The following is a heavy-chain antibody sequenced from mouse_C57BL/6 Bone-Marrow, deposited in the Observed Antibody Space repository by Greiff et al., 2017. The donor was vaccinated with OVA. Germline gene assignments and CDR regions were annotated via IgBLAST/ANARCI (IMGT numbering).Heavy chain of an antibody. CDR2: ITYDGSST. CDR1: GFTFSDYY. J-gene: IGHJ4*01. V-gene: IGHV5-16*01. CDR3: ARDGPPANYAMDD. Sequence: VQLKESEGGLVQPGSSMKLSCTASGFTFSDYYMAWVRQVPEKGLEWVANITYDGSSTYYLDSLKSRFIISRDNAKNILYLHMSSLKSEDTATYYCARDGPPANYAMDDWGQGTSVTVSS.